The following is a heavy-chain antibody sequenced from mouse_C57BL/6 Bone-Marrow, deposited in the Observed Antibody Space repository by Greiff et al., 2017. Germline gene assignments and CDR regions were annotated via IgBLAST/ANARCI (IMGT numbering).Heavy chain of an antibody. CDR1: GFNIKDDY. CDR2: IDPENGDT. Sequence: EVKLQESGAELVRPGASVKLSCTASGFNIKDDYMHWVKQRPEQGLEWIGWIDPENGDTEYASKFQGKATITADKSSNTAYLQLSSLTSEDTAVYYCTTGDLDYWGQGTTLTVSS. CDR3: TTGDLDY. V-gene: IGHV14-4*01. J-gene: IGHJ2*01.